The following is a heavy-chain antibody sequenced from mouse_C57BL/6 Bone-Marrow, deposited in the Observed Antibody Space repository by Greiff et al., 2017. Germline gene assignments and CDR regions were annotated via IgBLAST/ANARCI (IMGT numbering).Heavy chain of an antibody. J-gene: IGHJ1*03. Sequence: VQLQQPGAELVMPGASVKLSCKASGYTFTSYWMHWVKQRPGQGLEWIGEIDPSDSYTNYNQKFKGKSTLTVDKSSSTAYMQLSSLTSADSAVYYCAREARSYWYFDVWGTGTTVTVSS. V-gene: IGHV1-69*01. CDR3: AREARSYWYFDV. CDR2: IDPSDSYT. CDR1: GYTFTSYW.